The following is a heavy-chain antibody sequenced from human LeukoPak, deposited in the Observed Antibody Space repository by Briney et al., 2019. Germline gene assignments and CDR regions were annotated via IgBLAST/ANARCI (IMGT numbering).Heavy chain of an antibody. CDR1: GGSISSYY. Sequence: PSETLSLTCTVSGGSISSYYWSWIRQPPGKGLEWIGYIYYSGSTNYNPSPKSRVTISVDTSKNQFSLKLSSVTAADTAVYYCASSLYYYDSSGYLQYYFDYWGQGTLVTVSS. J-gene: IGHJ4*02. V-gene: IGHV4-59*08. CDR2: IYYSGST. D-gene: IGHD3-22*01. CDR3: ASSLYYYDSSGYLQYYFDY.